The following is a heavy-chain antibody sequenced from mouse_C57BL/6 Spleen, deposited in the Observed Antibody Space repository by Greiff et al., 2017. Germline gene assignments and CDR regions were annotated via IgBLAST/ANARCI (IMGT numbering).Heavy chain of an antibody. J-gene: IGHJ2*01. D-gene: IGHD4-1*01. V-gene: IGHV1-52*01. CDR1: GYTFTSYW. CDR3: ARNGNWDVFDY. CDR2: IDPSDSET. Sequence: QVQLQQSGAELVRPGSSVKLSCKASGYTFTSYWMHWVKQRPIQGLEWIGNIDPSDSETNYNQKFKDKATLTVDKSSSTAYMQLSSLTSEDAAVYYCARNGNWDVFDYWSQGTTLTVSS.